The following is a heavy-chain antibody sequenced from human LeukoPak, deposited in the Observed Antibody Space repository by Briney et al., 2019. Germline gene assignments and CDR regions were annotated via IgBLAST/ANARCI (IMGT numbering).Heavy chain of an antibody. Sequence: SETLSLTCTVSGGSISSYYWSWIRQPPGKGLEWIGEINHSGSTNYNPSLKSRVTISVDTSKNQFSLKLSSVTAADTAVYYCARGPSVSHYYYYYYYMDVWGKGTTVTVSS. CDR1: GGSISSYY. CDR3: ARGPSVSHYYYYYYYMDV. CDR2: INHSGST. J-gene: IGHJ6*03. V-gene: IGHV4-34*01. D-gene: IGHD5/OR15-5a*01.